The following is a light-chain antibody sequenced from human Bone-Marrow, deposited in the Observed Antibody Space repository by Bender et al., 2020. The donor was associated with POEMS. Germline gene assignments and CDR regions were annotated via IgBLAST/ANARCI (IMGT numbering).Light chain of an antibody. V-gene: IGLV2-14*01. CDR1: SSDIGAYNF. Sequence: QSALTQPASVSGSPGQSITISCAGTSSDIGAYNFVSWYQQHPGRAPKLIIYEVSTRPSGGSSRFSGAKSGNSASLTISGLQADDEADYYCSSFGSTKIFGGGTKVIVL. J-gene: IGLJ2*01. CDR3: SSFGSTKI. CDR2: EVS.